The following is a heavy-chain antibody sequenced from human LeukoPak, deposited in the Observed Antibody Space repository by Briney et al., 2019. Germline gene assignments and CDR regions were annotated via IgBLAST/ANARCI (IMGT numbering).Heavy chain of an antibody. J-gene: IGHJ4*02. D-gene: IGHD6-6*01. CDR2: ISYDGSNK. CDR1: GFTFSSYG. V-gene: IGHV3-30*18. Sequence: GGSLRLSCAASGFTFSSYGMHWVRQAPGKGLEWVAVISYDGSNKYYADSVKGRFTISRDNSKNTLYLQMNSLRAEGTAVYYCAKSHNQYSSSSGSDYWGQGTLVTVSS. CDR3: AKSHNQYSSSSGSDY.